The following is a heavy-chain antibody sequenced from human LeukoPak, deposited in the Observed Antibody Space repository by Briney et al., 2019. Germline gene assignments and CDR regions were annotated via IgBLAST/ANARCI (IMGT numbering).Heavy chain of an antibody. CDR1: RFTFSSYG. CDR3: AEGRNDGSGWSDLVAY. Sequence: GGSLRLSCAASRFTFSSYGLHGVRQAPGKGLEWVAVISYDGSNKYYADSVKGRFTISRDNSKNTLYLQMNSLRAEDTAVYYCAEGRNDGSGWSDLVAYWGQGTLVTVSS. CDR2: ISYDGSNK. V-gene: IGHV3-30*03. J-gene: IGHJ4*02. D-gene: IGHD6-19*01.